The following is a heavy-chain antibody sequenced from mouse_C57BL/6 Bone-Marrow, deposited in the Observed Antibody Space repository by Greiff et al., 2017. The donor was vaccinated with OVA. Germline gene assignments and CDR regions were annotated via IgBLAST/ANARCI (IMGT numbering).Heavy chain of an antibody. CDR1: GYTFTSYG. J-gene: IGHJ1*03. D-gene: IGHD1-1*01. V-gene: IGHV1-81*01. CDR2: IYPRSGNT. CDR3: ARQPITTVVATNYFDV. Sequence: VKLVESGAELARPGASVKLSCKASGYTFTSYGISWVKQRTGQGLEWIGEIYPRSGNTYYNEKFKGKATLTADKSSSTAYMELRSLTSEDSAVYFCARQPITTVVATNYFDVWGTGTTVTVSS.